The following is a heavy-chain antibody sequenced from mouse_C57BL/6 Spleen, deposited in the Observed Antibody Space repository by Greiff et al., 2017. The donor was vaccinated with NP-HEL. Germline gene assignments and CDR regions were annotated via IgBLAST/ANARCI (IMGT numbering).Heavy chain of an antibody. CDR1: GFTFSDYY. Sequence: EVKLVESEGGLVQPGSSMKLSCTASGFTFSDYYMAWVRQVPEKGLEWVANINYDGSSTYYLDSLKSRFIISRDNAKNILYLQMSSLKSEDTATYYCASFYSNWYFDVWGTGTTVTVSS. CDR3: ASFYSNWYFDV. J-gene: IGHJ1*03. CDR2: INYDGSST. V-gene: IGHV5-16*01. D-gene: IGHD2-5*01.